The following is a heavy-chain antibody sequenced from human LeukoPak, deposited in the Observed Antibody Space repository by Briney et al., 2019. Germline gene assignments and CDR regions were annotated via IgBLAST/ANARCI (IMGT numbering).Heavy chain of an antibody. CDR3: ARDRSSTSCYDT. Sequence: PGGSLRLSCAASGFTFSSYSMNWVRQAPGKGLEWVSSISSSSSYIYYADSVKGRFTISRDNSKNTLYLQMNSLRAEDTAVYYCARDRSSTSCYDTWGQGTQVTVSS. V-gene: IGHV3-21*01. CDR1: GFTFSSYS. D-gene: IGHD2-2*01. CDR2: ISSSSSYI. J-gene: IGHJ5*02.